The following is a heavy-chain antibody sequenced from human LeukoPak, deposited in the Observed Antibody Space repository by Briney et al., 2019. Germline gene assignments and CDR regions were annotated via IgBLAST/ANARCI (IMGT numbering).Heavy chain of an antibody. CDR2: ISSSGSYI. D-gene: IGHD1-14*01. Sequence: PGGTLRLSCAASGFTFSSYGMSWVRQAPGKGLEWVASISSSGSYIYYADSLKGRFTISRDNSENSLYLHMSSLRAEDTAVYYCAKGLFVYCPTDTCSVWGQGTLVTVSS. V-gene: IGHV3-21*01. J-gene: IGHJ4*02. CDR3: AKGLFVYCPTDTCSV. CDR1: GFTFSSYG.